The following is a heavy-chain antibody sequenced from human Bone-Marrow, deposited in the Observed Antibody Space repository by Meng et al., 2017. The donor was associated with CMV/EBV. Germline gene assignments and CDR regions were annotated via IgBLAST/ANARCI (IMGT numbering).Heavy chain of an antibody. J-gene: IGHJ6*02. CDR1: GFTFSSYS. CDR2: IKSKSDGGTT. V-gene: IGHV3-15*01. CDR3: VRGGLWYDFWSGYFFRSSMDF. D-gene: IGHD3-3*01. Sequence: GEALKISCAASGFTFSSYSMNWVRQAPGKGLEWVGRIKSKSDGGTTDYAAPVKGRFTISRDDSKNTLYLQMNSLRAEDTAVYYCVRGGLWYDFWSGYFFRSSMDFWGQGTTVTVSS.